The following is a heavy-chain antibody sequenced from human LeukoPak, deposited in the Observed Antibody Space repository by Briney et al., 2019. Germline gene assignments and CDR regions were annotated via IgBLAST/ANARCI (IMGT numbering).Heavy chain of an antibody. CDR2: INWNGGST. CDR1: GFTFDDHG. Sequence: GGSLRLSCAASGFTFDDHGMTWVRQVPGKGLEWVSGINWNGGSTDYADSVKGRFTVSSDNAKNSLYLQMNSLRVEDTAVYYCAISPKYSGSYLFDYWGQGTLVTVSS. D-gene: IGHD1-26*01. CDR3: AISPKYSGSYLFDY. V-gene: IGHV3-20*04. J-gene: IGHJ4*02.